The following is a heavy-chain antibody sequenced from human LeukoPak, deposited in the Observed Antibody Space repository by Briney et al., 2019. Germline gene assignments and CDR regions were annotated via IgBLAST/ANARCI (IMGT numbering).Heavy chain of an antibody. CDR3: ARDLREMATIGPIVDS. D-gene: IGHD5-24*01. J-gene: IGHJ4*02. CDR2: ISGSGGST. Sequence: PGGSLTLSCAASGFTFSSYAMSCLRQAPGEGLECVSAISGSGGSTYYADSVKGRFTISRDNSKNTLYLQMNSLRAEDTAAYYCARDLREMATIGPIVDSWGQGTLVTVSS. V-gene: IGHV3-23*01. CDR1: GFTFSSYA.